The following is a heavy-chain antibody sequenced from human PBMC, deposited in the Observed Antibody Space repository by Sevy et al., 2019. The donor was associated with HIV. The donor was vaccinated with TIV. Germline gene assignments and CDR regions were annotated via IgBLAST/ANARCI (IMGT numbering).Heavy chain of an antibody. CDR3: AREDATMVLSVDY. CDR2: VTKNGET. D-gene: IGHD3-10*01. Sequence: WGSLRLSCAASGFTFSRYTMAWIRQAPGKGLEWFSSVTKNGETHNIDSVRGRFTISKDNYKNTLYLQRNSLEAEDTAIYYCAREDATMVLSVDYWGQRTLVTVSS. J-gene: IGHJ4*02. V-gene: IGHV3-23*01. CDR1: GFTFSRYT.